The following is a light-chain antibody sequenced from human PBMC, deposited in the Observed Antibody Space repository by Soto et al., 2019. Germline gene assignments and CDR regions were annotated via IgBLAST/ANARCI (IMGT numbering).Light chain of an antibody. V-gene: IGKV1-27*01. Sequence: QLIKPPCFMSASVGERVRLTCRASQGISNYLAWYQQKPGKVPKLLIYAASTLQSGVPSRFSGSGSGTDFTLTISSLQPEDFATYYCQQCYSTPQTFGQVTKVDIK. CDR2: AAS. CDR3: QQCYSTPQT. J-gene: IGKJ1*01. CDR1: QGISNY.